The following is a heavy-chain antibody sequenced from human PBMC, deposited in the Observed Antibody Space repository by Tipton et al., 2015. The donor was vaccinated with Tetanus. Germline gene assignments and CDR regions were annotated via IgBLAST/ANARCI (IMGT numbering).Heavy chain of an antibody. CDR2: ISNSGST. V-gene: IGHV4-31*03. CDR1: GGSISSDGAY. Sequence: TLSLTCTVSGGSISSDGAYWSWISQHPGEGLERIGYISNSGSTYYNPSLKSRVTISVDTSQKQISLKVNSVTAADTAVYYCARDRGVRGGYYYYHGMDVWGQGTTVTVSS. J-gene: IGHJ6*02. D-gene: IGHD3-10*01. CDR3: ARDRGVRGGYYYYHGMDV.